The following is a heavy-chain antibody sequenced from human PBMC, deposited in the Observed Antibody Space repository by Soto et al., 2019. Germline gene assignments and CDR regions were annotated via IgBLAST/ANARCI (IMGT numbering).Heavy chain of an antibody. J-gene: IGHJ5*02. CDR2: IYHSGST. Sequence: PSETLSLTFAGSGYSISSGYYSSWIRQPPGKGLEWIGSIYHSGSTYYNPSLKSRVTISVDTSKNQFSLKLSSVTAADKAVYYCARKEGNWNFNWFDPWGKGTLVTVSS. V-gene: IGHV4-38-2*01. CDR3: ARKEGNWNFNWFDP. D-gene: IGHD1-7*01. CDR1: GYSISSGYY.